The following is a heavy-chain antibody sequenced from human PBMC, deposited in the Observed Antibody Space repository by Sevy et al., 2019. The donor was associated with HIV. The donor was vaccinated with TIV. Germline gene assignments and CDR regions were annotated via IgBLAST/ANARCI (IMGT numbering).Heavy chain of an antibody. D-gene: IGHD5-12*01. V-gene: IGHV3-23*01. CDR3: ASPSTPYGGYPYYFDY. CDR1: GFSFSRYA. Sequence: GGSLRLSCAASGFSFSRYAMKWVRQAPAKGLEWVSSVSDSGGSTHYADSVKGRFTISRDNSKNTLYLQMNSLRAEDTAVYYCASPSTPYGGYPYYFDYWGQGTLVTVSS. J-gene: IGHJ4*02. CDR2: VSDSGGST.